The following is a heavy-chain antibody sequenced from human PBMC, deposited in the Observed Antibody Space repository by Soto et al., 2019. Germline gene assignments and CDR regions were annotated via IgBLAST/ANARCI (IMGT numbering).Heavy chain of an antibody. J-gene: IGHJ5*02. D-gene: IGHD3-3*01. CDR3: ARGDITARTGITIFGVVVSWFDP. CDR1: GYTFTGYY. CDR2: INPNSGGT. V-gene: IGHV1-2*04. Sequence: ASVKVSCKASGYTFTGYYMHWVRQAPGQGLEWMGWINPNSGGTNYAQKFQGWVTMTRDTSISTAYMELSRLRSDDTAVYYCARGDITARTGITIFGVVVSWFDPWGQGTLVTVSS.